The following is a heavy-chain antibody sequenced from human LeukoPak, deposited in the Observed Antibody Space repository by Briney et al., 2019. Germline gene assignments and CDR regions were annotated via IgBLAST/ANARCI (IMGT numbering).Heavy chain of an antibody. D-gene: IGHD5-24*01. V-gene: IGHV3-7*01. Sequence: AGGSLRLSCEASGFTFISYGMSWVRQAPGKGLEWVANIKEDGSKKYYVDSVKGRFTISRDNAKNSLYPQMNSLRAEDTAVYYCARDGRDGYIDYWGQGTLVTVSS. CDR2: IKEDGSKK. CDR1: GFTFISYG. CDR3: ARDGRDGYIDY. J-gene: IGHJ4*02.